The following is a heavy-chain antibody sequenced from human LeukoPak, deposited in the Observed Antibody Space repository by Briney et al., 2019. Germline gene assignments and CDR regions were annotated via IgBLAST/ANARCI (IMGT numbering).Heavy chain of an antibody. V-gene: IGHV4-39*07. D-gene: IGHD3-3*01. CDR1: GASISSISYY. CDR2: IFYSGST. Sequence: SETLSLTSNLSGASISSISYYWGRIRQPPGKGREWIGRIFYSGSTYYNPSLKSRVTISVDTSKNQFSLKLSSVTAADTAVYYCARGGGFWSGYWYYFDYWGQGTLVTVSS. CDR3: ARGGGFWSGYWYYFDY. J-gene: IGHJ4*02.